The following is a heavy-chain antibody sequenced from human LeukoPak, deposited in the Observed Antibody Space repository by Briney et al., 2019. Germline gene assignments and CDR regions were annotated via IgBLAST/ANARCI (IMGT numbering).Heavy chain of an antibody. J-gene: IGHJ4*02. D-gene: IGHD1-26*01. Sequence: GGSLRLSCVASGFTFSTYGMHWVRQAPGKGLEWGAVISNDGSKKYYADSVKGRFTISRDNSKNTLYLQMNSLRAEDTAVYNCAKEKVTVSGSYYSFDYWGQGTLVTVSS. V-gene: IGHV3-30*18. CDR3: AKEKVTVSGSYYSFDY. CDR2: ISNDGSKK. CDR1: GFTFSTYG.